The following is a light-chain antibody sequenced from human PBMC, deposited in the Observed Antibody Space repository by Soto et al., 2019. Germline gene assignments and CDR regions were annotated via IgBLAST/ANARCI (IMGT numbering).Light chain of an antibody. CDR2: HAS. Sequence: DIQMTQSPSTLSASIGDRVTITCRASQTINNWLAWYQQKPGKAPHLLIYHASNLETGVPSRFSGSAVGTEFTLTISILQPDDVATYCYQHNNSYPWTFGQGTKVEIK. V-gene: IGKV1-5*01. CDR3: QHNNSYPWT. CDR1: QTINNW. J-gene: IGKJ1*01.